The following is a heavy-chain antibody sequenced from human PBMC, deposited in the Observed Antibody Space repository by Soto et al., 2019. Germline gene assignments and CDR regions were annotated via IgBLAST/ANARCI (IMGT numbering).Heavy chain of an antibody. CDR1: GFTFSSHS. J-gene: IGHJ4*02. CDR3: AREWSTSGDLDY. CDR2: ISYDGNIK. D-gene: IGHD3-10*01. V-gene: IGHV3-30-3*01. Sequence: QVQLVESGGGVVQPGMSLRLSCAASGFTFSSHSIQWVRQAPGKGLEWVAVISYDGNIKYYADSVRGRFTISRDNSKNTLYLQMNSLRPEDTAVYYCAREWSTSGDLDYWGQGTLVIVYS.